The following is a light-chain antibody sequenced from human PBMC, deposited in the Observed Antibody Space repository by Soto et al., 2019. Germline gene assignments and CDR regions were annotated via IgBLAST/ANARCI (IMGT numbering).Light chain of an antibody. CDR2: DVT. J-gene: IGLJ1*01. V-gene: IGLV2-8*01. CDR1: SSDVGAYNS. Sequence: QSVLTQPPSASVSAGQSVTISCTGTSSDVGAYNSVSWYQHHPGKAPKLIIYDVTKRPSGVPDRFSGSKSGNTASLTVSGLQADDEADYYCNSYVGSNNYVFGTGTKV. CDR3: NSYVGSNNYV.